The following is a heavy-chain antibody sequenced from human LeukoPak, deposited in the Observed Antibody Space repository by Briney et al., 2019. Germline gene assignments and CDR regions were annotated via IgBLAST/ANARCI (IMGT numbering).Heavy chain of an antibody. CDR2: IYYSGST. Sequence: PSETLSLTCTVSGYSISSYYWSWIRQPPGKGLEWIGYIYYSGSTNYNPSLKSRVTISVDTSKNQFSLKLSSVTAADTAVYYCARDQQQLANDAFDIWGQGTMVTVSS. V-gene: IGHV4-59*01. CDR1: GYSISSYY. CDR3: ARDQQQLANDAFDI. J-gene: IGHJ3*02. D-gene: IGHD6-13*01.